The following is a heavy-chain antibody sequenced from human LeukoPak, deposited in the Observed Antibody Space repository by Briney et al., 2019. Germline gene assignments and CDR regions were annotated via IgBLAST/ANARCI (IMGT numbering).Heavy chain of an antibody. D-gene: IGHD4-17*01. Sequence: ASVKVSCKASGGTFSSYAVCWVRQAPGQGLEWMGGIIPIFGTTNYAQKFQGRVTITADESTSTAYMELSSLRSEDTAVYYCARDLGGDYGWNALDYWGQGTLVTVSS. CDR1: GGTFSSYA. V-gene: IGHV1-69*01. CDR3: ARDLGGDYGWNALDY. J-gene: IGHJ4*02. CDR2: IIPIFGTT.